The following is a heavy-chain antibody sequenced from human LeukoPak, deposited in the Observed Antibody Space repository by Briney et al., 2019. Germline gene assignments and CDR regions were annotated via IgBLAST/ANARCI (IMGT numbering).Heavy chain of an antibody. J-gene: IGHJ3*02. CDR2: IYSGGST. Sequence: PGGSLRLSCAASGFTVSSNYMSWVRQAPGKGLEWVSVIYSGGSTYYADSVKGRFTISRDNSKNTLYLQMNSLRAEDTAVYYCARRGPYDILTGYYHDAFDIWGQGTMVTVSS. D-gene: IGHD3-9*01. CDR3: ARRGPYDILTGYYHDAFDI. CDR1: GFTVSSNY. V-gene: IGHV3-53*01.